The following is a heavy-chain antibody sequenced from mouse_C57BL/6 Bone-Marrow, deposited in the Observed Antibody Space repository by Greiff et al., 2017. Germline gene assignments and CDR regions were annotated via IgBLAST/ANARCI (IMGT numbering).Heavy chain of an antibody. CDR1: GYTFTSYW. CDR3: ARGDYYGPWFAY. V-gene: IGHV1-69*01. D-gene: IGHD1-1*01. J-gene: IGHJ3*01. Sequence: QVQLKQPGAELVMPGASVKLSCKASGYTFTSYWMHWVKQRPGQGLEWIGEIAPSDSYTNYNQKFKGKSTLTVDKSSSTAYMQLSSLTSEDSAVYYCARGDYYGPWFAYWGQGTLVTVSA. CDR2: IAPSDSYT.